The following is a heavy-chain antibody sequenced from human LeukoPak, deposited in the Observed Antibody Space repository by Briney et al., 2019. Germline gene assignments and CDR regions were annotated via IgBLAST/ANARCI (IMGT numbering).Heavy chain of an antibody. CDR2: ISGSGGST. J-gene: IGHJ4*02. D-gene: IGHD1-26*01. V-gene: IGHV3-23*01. CDR3: AKDASAVVGIFDY. CDR1: GFTLSSYA. Sequence: GGSLRLSCAASGFTLSSYAMSWVRQAPGKGLEWVSAISGSGGSTHYADSVKGRFTISRDNSKNTLYLQMNSLRAEDTAVYYRAKDASAVVGIFDYWGQGTLVTVSS.